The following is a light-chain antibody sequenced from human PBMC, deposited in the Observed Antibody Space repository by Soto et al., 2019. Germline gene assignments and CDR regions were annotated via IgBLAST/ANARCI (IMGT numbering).Light chain of an antibody. J-gene: IGKJ1*01. CDR2: GAS. Sequence: EILMAQSPATLSVSPGDRATLSCRASQSVSNNLAWYQQRPGQAPRLLIYGASTRATGIPARFSGSGSGTEFTLTISSLQSEDFAVYYCQQYNDWPPWTFGQGTNVEIK. V-gene: IGKV3-15*01. CDR3: QQYNDWPPWT. CDR1: QSVSNN.